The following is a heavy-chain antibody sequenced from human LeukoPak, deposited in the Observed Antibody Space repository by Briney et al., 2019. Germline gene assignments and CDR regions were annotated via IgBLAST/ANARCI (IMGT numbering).Heavy chain of an antibody. J-gene: IGHJ4*02. CDR1: GFTFSAYW. D-gene: IGHD3-16*01. V-gene: IGHV3-7*01. Sequence: PGGSLRLSCAASGFTFSAYWMSWVRQAPGKGLEWVANIKQDGSDKHYVDSVKGRFTISRDNAKNSLYLEMSGLRDEDTAVHYCAREGGLSYWGQGTLVTVSS. CDR3: AREGGLSY. CDR2: IKQDGSDK.